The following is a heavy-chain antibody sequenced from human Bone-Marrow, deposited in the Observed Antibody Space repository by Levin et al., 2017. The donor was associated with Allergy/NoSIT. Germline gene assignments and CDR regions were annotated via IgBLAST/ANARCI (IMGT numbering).Heavy chain of an antibody. CDR1: GGSFSGYY. V-gene: IGHV4-34*01. CDR3: ARGGYCSGGSCYGAFDI. J-gene: IGHJ3*02. Sequence: SETLSLTCAVYGGSFSGYYWSWIRQPPGKGLEWIGEINHSGSTNYNPSLKSRVTISVDTSKNQFSLKLSSVTAADTAVYYCARGGYCSGGSCYGAFDIWGQGTMVTVSS. D-gene: IGHD2-15*01. CDR2: INHSGST.